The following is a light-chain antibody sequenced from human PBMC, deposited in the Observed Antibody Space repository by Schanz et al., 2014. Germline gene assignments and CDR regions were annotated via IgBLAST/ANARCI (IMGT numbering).Light chain of an antibody. CDR2: DVS. V-gene: IGLV2-14*01. Sequence: QSALTQPASVSGSPGQSITISCTGTSSDVGGYNYVSWYQQHPGKAPKLMIYDVSNRPSGVSNRFSGSKSGNTASLTISGXXXXXEADYYCCSYAGSSTRHWVFGGGTKLTVL. CDR3: CSYAGSSTRHWV. J-gene: IGLJ3*02. CDR1: SSDVGGYNY.